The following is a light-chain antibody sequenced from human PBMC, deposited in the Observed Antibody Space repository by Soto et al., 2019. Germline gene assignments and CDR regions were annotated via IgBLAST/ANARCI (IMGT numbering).Light chain of an antibody. CDR2: LGS. V-gene: IGKV2-28*01. Sequence: DIVMTQSPLSLPVTPGEPASISCRSSQSLLHGNGYNYLDWYLQKPGQSPQLLIYLGSNRASGVPERFSGSGSGTDFALEISRVEAEDGGVYYCMQALQTPFTFGPGTKVDIK. CDR1: QSLLHGNGYNY. J-gene: IGKJ3*01. CDR3: MQALQTPFT.